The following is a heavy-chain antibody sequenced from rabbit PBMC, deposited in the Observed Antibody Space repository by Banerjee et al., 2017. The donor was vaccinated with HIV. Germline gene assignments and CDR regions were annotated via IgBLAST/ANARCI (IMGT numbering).Heavy chain of an antibody. V-gene: IGHV1S45*01. Sequence: QEQLEESGGDLVKPGASLTLTCTASGFSSSSSYWICWVRQAPGKGLEWIGCINAGSSGSTYYARWAKGRLTISKTSSTTVTLQLTSLTPADTATYFCARGYAASSAGEYFNLWGPGTLVTVS. CDR2: INAGSSGST. J-gene: IGHJ4*01. CDR1: GFSSSSSYW. CDR3: ARGYAASSAGEYFNL. D-gene: IGHD4-2*01.